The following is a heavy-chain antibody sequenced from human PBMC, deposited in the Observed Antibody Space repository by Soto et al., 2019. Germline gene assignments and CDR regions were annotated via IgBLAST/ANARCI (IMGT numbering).Heavy chain of an antibody. Sequence: GGSLRLSCSASGFTFNSYAMHWVRQAPGKGLEFVSAISSYGADTYYADSVKGRFAVSRDNSKNTLYLQMSSLRAEDTALYYCVKEGYMRSDWYGQFDYWGQGALVTVSS. V-gene: IGHV3-64D*06. CDR1: GFTFNSYA. CDR3: VKEGYMRSDWYGQFDY. J-gene: IGHJ4*02. CDR2: ISSYGADT. D-gene: IGHD6-19*01.